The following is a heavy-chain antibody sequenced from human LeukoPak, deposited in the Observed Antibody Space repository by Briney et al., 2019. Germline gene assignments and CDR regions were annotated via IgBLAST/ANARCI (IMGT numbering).Heavy chain of an antibody. V-gene: IGHV1-58*02. D-gene: IGHD3-3*01. CDR3: ASSITIFGVAIGGLGY. CDR1: GFTFTSSA. CDR2: IVVGSGNT. J-gene: IGHJ4*02. Sequence: ASVKVSCKASGFTFTSSAMQWVRQARGQRLEWIGWIVVGSGNTNYAQKFQERVTITRDMSTSTAYMELSSLRSEDTAVYYCASSITIFGVAIGGLGYWGQGTLVTVSS.